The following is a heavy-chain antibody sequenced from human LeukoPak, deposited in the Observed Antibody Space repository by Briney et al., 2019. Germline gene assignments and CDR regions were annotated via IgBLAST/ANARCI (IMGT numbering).Heavy chain of an antibody. D-gene: IGHD5-24*01. V-gene: IGHV3-30*02. CDR3: AKGDKMAIWRRTYNLFES. CDR2: IHHDGSNK. Sequence: GGALRLSCAASGFTFSSYGMHWVRQAPGKGLAWVTFIHHDGSNKYYPDAVKIRFTISRVNSKNILYLQMHSLRAEDTAVYYCAKGDKMAIWRRTYNLFESWGQGTLVTVSS. J-gene: IGHJ5*01. CDR1: GFTFSSYG.